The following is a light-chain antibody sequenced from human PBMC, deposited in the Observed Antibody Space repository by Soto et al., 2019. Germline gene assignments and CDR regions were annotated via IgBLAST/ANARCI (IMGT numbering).Light chain of an antibody. CDR2: DAS. CDR1: QDISNY. CDR3: QQYDNLPRT. V-gene: IGKV1-33*01. J-gene: IGKJ4*01. Sequence: DIQMTQSPSSLSASVGDRVTITCQASQDISNYLNWYQQKPGKAPKLLIYDASNLETGVPSRFSGSGSGTEFTFTISSLQPEDIATYYCQQYDNLPRTFGAGTKVEIK.